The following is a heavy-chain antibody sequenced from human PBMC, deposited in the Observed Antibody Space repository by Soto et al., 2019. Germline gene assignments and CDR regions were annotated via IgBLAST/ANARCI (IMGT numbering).Heavy chain of an antibody. Sequence: PGGSLRLSCSASGFTFSRYTMHWVRQAPGKGLEYVSAISSSGSSTYYADSVKGRFTISRDNSKNTLYLQMSSLRAEDTAVYYCVKDLGLAAPGPIDYWGQGTLVTVSS. J-gene: IGHJ4*02. CDR2: ISSSGSST. D-gene: IGHD6-13*01. CDR3: VKDLGLAAPGPIDY. V-gene: IGHV3-64D*08. CDR1: GFTFSRYT.